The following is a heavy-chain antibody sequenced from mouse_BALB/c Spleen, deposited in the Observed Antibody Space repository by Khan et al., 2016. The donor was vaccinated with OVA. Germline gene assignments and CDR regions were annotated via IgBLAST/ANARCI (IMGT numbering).Heavy chain of an antibody. J-gene: IGHJ3*01. D-gene: IGHD1-1*01. CDR1: GYSITSGYS. CDR2: IHYSGST. V-gene: IGHV3-1*02. Sequence: EVQLQESGPDLVNPSQSLSLTCTVTGYSITSGYSWHWIRQFPGNKLEWMGYIHYSGSTDYIPSLKSRISVTRNTSKNQFFLQLNSVTTEDTATYYCTRFYYYGSSFSYWGQGTLVTVSA. CDR3: TRFYYYGSSFSY.